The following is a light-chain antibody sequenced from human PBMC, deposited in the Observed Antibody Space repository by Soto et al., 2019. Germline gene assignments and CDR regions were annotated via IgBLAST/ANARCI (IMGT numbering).Light chain of an antibody. CDR2: GAS. CDR1: QSFSSGY. CDR3: QQYGGSFPWT. Sequence: EIVLMQSPGTLSLSPGERATLSCRASQSFSSGYLAWYQQKPGQAPRLLIYGASSRATGIPDRFSGSGSGTDFTLTITRLEPEDFGVYYCQQYGGSFPWTFGQGTKLEIK. J-gene: IGKJ2*02. V-gene: IGKV3-20*01.